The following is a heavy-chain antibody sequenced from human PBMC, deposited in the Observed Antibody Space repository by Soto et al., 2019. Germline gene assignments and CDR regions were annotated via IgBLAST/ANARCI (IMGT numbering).Heavy chain of an antibody. J-gene: IGHJ6*03. CDR3: ARDLMPYREVYDLAYYYYMDV. D-gene: IGHD3-3*01. CDR1: GDSVSSNSAA. V-gene: IGHV6-1*01. Sequence: KQSQTLSLTCAISGDSVSSNSAAWNWIRQSPSRGLEWLGRTYYRSKWYNDYAVSVKSRITINPDTSKNQFSLQLNSVTPEDTAVYYCARDLMPYREVYDLAYYYYMDVWGKGTTVTVSS. CDR2: TYYRSKWYN.